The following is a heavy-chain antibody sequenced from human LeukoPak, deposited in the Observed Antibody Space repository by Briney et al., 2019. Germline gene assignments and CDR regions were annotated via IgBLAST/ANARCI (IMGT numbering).Heavy chain of an antibody. CDR2: ISSSSSYI. CDR1: GFTFSSYS. Sequence: RTGGSLRLSCAASGFTFSSYSMNWVRQAPGKGLEWVSSISSSSSYIYYADSVNGRFTISRDNAKNSLYLQMNSLRAEDTAVYYCARDWADYYDSSGYFRAFDIWGQGTMATVSS. J-gene: IGHJ3*02. D-gene: IGHD3-22*01. CDR3: ARDWADYYDSSGYFRAFDI. V-gene: IGHV3-21*01.